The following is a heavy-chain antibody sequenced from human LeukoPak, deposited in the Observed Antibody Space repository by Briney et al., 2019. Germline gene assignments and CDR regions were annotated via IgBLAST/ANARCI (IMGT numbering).Heavy chain of an antibody. CDR1: GGSISSSY. Sequence: SETLSLTKTAAGGSISSSYCTWIRQPPWKGQDWIGYIYYRGRTTYDPSLESGVTISVDTSKNQFSLKLSSVTAAGTAVYYCARHGSDIVAASPYDDWGQGTLVTGSS. D-gene: IGHD5-12*01. J-gene: IGHJ4*02. CDR3: ARHGSDIVAASPYDD. V-gene: IGHV4-59*08. CDR2: IYYRGRT.